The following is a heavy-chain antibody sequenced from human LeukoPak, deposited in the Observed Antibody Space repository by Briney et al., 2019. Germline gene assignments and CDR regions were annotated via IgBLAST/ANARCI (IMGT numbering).Heavy chain of an antibody. D-gene: IGHD2-21*01. CDR2: ISGGGGT. V-gene: IGHV3-66*01. Sequence: PGGSLRLSCAASGFTVSNNFMSWVRQAPGQGLEWVSLISGGGGTYYAASVKGRFTISRGNSENSLYLQMNSLRPEDTAAYYCARVVDPTRAFHVWGQGTPVTVSS. CDR1: GFTVSNNF. CDR3: ARVVDPTRAFHV. J-gene: IGHJ3*01.